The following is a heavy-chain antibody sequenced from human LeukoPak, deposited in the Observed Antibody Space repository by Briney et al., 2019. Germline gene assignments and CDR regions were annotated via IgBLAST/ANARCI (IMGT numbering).Heavy chain of an antibody. D-gene: IGHD3-3*01. CDR2: ISAYNGNT. CDR1: GYTFTSYG. CDR3: ARDVPSLRFLEWLPPHDAFDI. V-gene: IGHV1-18*01. Sequence: ASVKVSCKASGYTFTSYGISWVRQAPGQGLEWMGWISAYNGNTNYAQKLQGRVTMTTDTSTGTAYMELRSLRSGDTAVYYCARDVPSLRFLEWLPPHDAFDIWGQGTMVTVSS. J-gene: IGHJ3*02.